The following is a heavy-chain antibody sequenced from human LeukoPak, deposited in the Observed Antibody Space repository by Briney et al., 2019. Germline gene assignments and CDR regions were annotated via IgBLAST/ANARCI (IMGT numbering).Heavy chain of an antibody. Sequence: PSETLSLTCAVYGGSFSGYYWSWIRQPPGKGLEWIGEINHSGSTNYNPSLKSRVTISVDTSKNQFSLKLSSVTAADTAVYYCARVRKTIFGVVIDYWGQGTLVTVSS. CDR3: ARVRKTIFGVVIDY. V-gene: IGHV4-34*01. CDR1: GGSFSGYY. CDR2: INHSGST. D-gene: IGHD3-3*01. J-gene: IGHJ4*02.